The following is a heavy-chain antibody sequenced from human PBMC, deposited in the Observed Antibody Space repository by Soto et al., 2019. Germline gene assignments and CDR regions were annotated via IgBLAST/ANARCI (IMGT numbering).Heavy chain of an antibody. CDR3: AREYCSSTSCYRYAFDI. J-gene: IGHJ3*02. CDR1: GGSISSYY. V-gene: IGHV4-59*01. D-gene: IGHD2-2*01. CDR2: IYYSGST. Sequence: LSLTCTVSGGSISSYYWSWIRQPPGKGLEWIGYIYYSGSTNYNPSLKSRVTISVDTSKNQFSLKLSSVTAADTAVYYCAREYCSSTSCYRYAFDIWGQGTMVTVSS.